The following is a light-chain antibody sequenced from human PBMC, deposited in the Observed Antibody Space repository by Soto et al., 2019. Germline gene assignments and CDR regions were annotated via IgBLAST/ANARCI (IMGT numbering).Light chain of an antibody. CDR1: QSVLYSSNNKNY. CDR3: QQDYSTHPWT. CDR2: WAS. J-gene: IGKJ1*01. V-gene: IGKV4-1*01. Sequence: DIVMTQSPDSLAVSLGERATINCKSSQSVLYSSNNKNYLAWYQQKPGQPPKLLIYWASTRESGVPDRFSGSGSGTDFTLTISSLQAEDVAVYYCQQDYSTHPWTFGQGTKVEIK.